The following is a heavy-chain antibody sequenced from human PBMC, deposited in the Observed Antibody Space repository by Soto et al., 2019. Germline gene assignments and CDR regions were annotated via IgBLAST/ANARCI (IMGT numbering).Heavy chain of an antibody. V-gene: IGHV3-53*01. J-gene: IGHJ6*02. Sequence: EVQLVESGGGLIQPGGSLRLSCAASGFTVSDNYMSWVRQAPGKGLEWVSVIYSGGATHHADSVMGRFTISRDNSKNTLYLQMHSLRVEDTAVYYCARGRCSGYGCYSGSSMDVWGQGTTVTVSS. CDR2: IYSGGAT. D-gene: IGHD2-15*01. CDR3: ARGRCSGYGCYSGSSMDV. CDR1: GFTVSDNY.